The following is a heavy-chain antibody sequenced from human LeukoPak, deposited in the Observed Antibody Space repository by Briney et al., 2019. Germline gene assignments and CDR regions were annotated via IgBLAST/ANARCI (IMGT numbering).Heavy chain of an antibody. CDR2: INPNSGGT. D-gene: IGHD3-10*01. J-gene: IGHJ6*02. CDR3: ARGEVTMIRVVPAGTYGMDV. V-gene: IGHV1-2*06. CDR1: GYTFTGYY. Sequence: GASVKVSCKASGYTFTGYYMHWVRQAPGQGLEWMGRINPNSGGTNYAQNFQGRVTMTRDTSISTACMELSRLRSDDTAVYYCARGEVTMIRVVPAGTYGMDVWGQGTTVTVSS.